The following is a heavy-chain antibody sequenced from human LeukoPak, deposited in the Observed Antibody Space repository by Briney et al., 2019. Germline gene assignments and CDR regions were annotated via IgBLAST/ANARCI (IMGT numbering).Heavy chain of an antibody. D-gene: IGHD3-22*01. CDR1: GGSISSGTYY. J-gene: IGHJ3*02. CDR3: ALYDTSGDAFDI. CDR2: IYYSGGT. Sequence: SETLSLTCTVSGGSISSGTYYWSWIRQPPGKGLEWIGYIYYSGGTNYNPSLKSRVTISVDTSKNQFSLKLSSVTAADTAVYYCALYDTSGDAFDIWGQGTMVTVSS. V-gene: IGHV4-61*01.